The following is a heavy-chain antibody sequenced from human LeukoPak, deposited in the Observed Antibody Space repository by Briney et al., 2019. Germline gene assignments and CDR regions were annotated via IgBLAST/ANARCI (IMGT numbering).Heavy chain of an antibody. D-gene: IGHD6-6*01. Sequence: SVTVSCKSSGSSFTGYYMHWVRQAPGQGLEWMGWINPNSGGTHYAQKFQGRVTMSRDTSISTAYMELSSLRSDDTAIYYCARGPYSTSPHFDYWGQGTLVTVSS. CDR1: GSSFTGYY. J-gene: IGHJ4*02. CDR3: ARGPYSTSPHFDY. V-gene: IGHV1-2*02. CDR2: INPNSGGT.